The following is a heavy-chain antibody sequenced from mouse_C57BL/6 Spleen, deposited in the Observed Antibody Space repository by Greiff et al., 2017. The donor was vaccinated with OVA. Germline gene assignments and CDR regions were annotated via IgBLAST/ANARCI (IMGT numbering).Heavy chain of an antibody. CDR2: IDPSDSYT. Sequence: QVQLQQSGAELVKPGASVKLSCKASGYTFTSYWMQWVKQRPGQGLEWIGEIDPSDSYTNYNQKFKGKATLTVDTSSSTAYMQLSSLTSEDSAVYYCARYDSLFDYWGQGTTLTVSS. D-gene: IGHD2-4*01. CDR3: ARYDSLFDY. J-gene: IGHJ2*01. V-gene: IGHV1-50*01. CDR1: GYTFTSYW.